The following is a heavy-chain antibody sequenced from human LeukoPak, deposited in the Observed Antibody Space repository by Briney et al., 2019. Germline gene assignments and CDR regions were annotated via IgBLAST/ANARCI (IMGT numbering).Heavy chain of an antibody. CDR3: ARVGCTGGSCLAYNYYAMDV. V-gene: IGHV3-33*01. CDR1: GFTFNSYG. J-gene: IGHJ6*02. D-gene: IGHD2-15*01. Sequence: GSLRLSCATSGFTFNSYGMNWVRPAPGKGLGWVAIIWYDGSDKYYADSVKGRFTISRDNSKNTLYLQVNTLRAEDTAVYYCARVGCTGGSCLAYNYYAMDVWGQGTTVTVSS. CDR2: IWYDGSDK.